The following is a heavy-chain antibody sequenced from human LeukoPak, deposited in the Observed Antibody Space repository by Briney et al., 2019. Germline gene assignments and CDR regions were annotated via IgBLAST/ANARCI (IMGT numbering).Heavy chain of an antibody. Sequence: ASVKVSCKASGGTFSRHAISWVRQAPGQGLEWMGWINPNSGGTNYAQKFQGRVTMTRDTSISTAYMELSRLISDDTAVYYCAKEYSSGWSRFDYWGQGTLVTVSS. CDR1: GGTFSRHA. CDR3: AKEYSSGWSRFDY. D-gene: IGHD6-19*01. CDR2: INPNSGGT. J-gene: IGHJ4*02. V-gene: IGHV1-2*02.